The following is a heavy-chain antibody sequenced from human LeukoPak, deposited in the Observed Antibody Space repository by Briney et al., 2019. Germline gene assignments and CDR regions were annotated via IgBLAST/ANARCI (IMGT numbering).Heavy chain of an antibody. CDR1: GFTFSSFA. J-gene: IGHJ4*02. D-gene: IGHD6-19*01. CDR3: AKRLSNSGWPFDPALDY. CDR2: ISTSGSST. V-gene: IGHV3-23*01. Sequence: PGGSLRLSCAASGFTFSSFALIWVRQAPGKGLEWVSGISTSGSSTYYADSVKGRFTISRDNSKNTLSLQMNSLRAEDTALYYCAKRLSNSGWPFDPALDYWGQGTLVTVSS.